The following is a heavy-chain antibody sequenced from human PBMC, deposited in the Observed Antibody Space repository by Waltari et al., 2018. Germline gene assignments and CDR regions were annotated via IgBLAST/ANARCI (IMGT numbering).Heavy chain of an antibody. CDR3: ARGRIPAASCFDP. CDR2: NWTTGGT. V-gene: IGHV4-61*02. CDR1: GDSITSGYY. D-gene: IGHD2-15*01. J-gene: IGHJ5*02. Sequence: QVQLQESGPGLVKPSQTLSLTCTVSGDSITSGYYWWAWIRQPAGKGLELIGRNWTTGGTDYKPALKSRVTITMETSRNQFSLDLKSVTAADTAVYYCARGRIPAASCFDPWGQGILVTVSS.